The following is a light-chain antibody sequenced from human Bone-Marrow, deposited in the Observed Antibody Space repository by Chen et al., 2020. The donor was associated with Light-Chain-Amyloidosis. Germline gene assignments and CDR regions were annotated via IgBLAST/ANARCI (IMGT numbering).Light chain of an antibody. CDR2: EDD. V-gene: IGLV6-57*01. Sequence: NFMLTQPHSVSESPGKTVIISCTRSSGSIATHYVQWYQQRPGSSPTTLIYEDDQRPSGVPDRFSDSRGKSSHSAALTVSGLETEDEADYYCQYLQGSSPGVFSGRTKLTVL. CDR1: SGSIATHY. CDR3: QYLQGSSPGV. J-gene: IGLJ3*02.